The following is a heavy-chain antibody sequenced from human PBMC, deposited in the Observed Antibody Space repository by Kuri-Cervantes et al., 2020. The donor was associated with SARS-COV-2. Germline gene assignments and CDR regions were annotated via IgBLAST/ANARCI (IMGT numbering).Heavy chain of an antibody. CDR2: IYPGDSDT. CDR3: ARDYGYSYGYDYYGMDV. V-gene: IGHV5-51*01. Sequence: ETLSLTCKGSGYSFTSYWIGWVRQMPGKGLEWMGIIYPGDSDTRYSPSFQGQVTISADKSISTAYLQWSSLKASDTAMYYCARDYGYSYGYDYYGMDVWGQGTTATFSS. J-gene: IGHJ6*02. CDR1: GYSFTSYW. D-gene: IGHD5-18*01.